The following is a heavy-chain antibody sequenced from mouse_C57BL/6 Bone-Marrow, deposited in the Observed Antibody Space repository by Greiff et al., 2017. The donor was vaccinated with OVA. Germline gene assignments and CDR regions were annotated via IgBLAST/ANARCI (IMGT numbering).Heavy chain of an antibody. CDR3: ARGRPYYAMDY. V-gene: IGHV5-4*03. CDR2: ISDGGSYT. Sequence: EVKLVESGGGLVKPGGSLKLSCAASGFTFSSYAMSWVRQTPEKRLEWVATISDGGSYTYYPDNVKGRFTISRDNAKNNLYLQMSHQKSEDTAMYYCARGRPYYAMDYWGQGTSVTVSS. CDR1: GFTFSSYA. J-gene: IGHJ4*01.